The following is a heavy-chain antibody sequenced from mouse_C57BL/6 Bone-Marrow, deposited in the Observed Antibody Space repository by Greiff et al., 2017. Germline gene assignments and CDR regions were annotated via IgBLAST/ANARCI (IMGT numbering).Heavy chain of an antibody. CDR2: ISCDDDK. CDR3: ARKGYAMDY. V-gene: IGHV8-12*01. CDR1: GFSLSTSGMG. Sequence: QVTLKVSGPGILQSSQTLSLTCSFSGFSLSTSGMGLSWIRQPSGKGLDWLAHISCDDDKRYNPFLKSRPSISKDTSRNHIYLKITSVDTADTDTYYCARKGYAMDYWGQGTSLTVSS. J-gene: IGHJ4*01.